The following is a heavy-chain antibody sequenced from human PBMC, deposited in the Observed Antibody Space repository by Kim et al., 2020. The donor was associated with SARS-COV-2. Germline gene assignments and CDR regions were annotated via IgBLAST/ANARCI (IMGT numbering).Heavy chain of an antibody. CDR3: ARERRSTIFGVVIMSAFEI. V-gene: IGHV3-11*01. J-gene: IGHJ3*02. D-gene: IGHD3-3*01. Sequence: GGSLRLSCAASGFNFSDYYMSWIRQAPGKGLEWVSYISSSGSTIYYADSVKGRFTISRDNAKNSLYLQMNSLRAEDTAVYYCARERRSTIFGVVIMSAFEIWGQGTMVTVSS. CDR2: ISSSGSTI. CDR1: GFNFSDYY.